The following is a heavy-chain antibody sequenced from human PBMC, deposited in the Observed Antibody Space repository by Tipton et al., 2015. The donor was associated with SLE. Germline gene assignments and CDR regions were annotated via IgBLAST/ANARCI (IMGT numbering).Heavy chain of an antibody. CDR1: GASFIISTYY. CDR2: FYYDGST. D-gene: IGHD2-21*01. J-gene: IGHJ6*03. V-gene: IGHV4-39*07. Sequence: TLSLTCSVSGASFIISTYYWGWIRQPPGKGLEWIGTFYYDGSTYYNPSLKSRVTISIHTSETQFSLKLSSVTAADTAVYYCARDVAGSYCGGDCSDFYYHMDVWGKGTTVTVSS. CDR3: ARDVAGSYCGGDCSDFYYHMDV.